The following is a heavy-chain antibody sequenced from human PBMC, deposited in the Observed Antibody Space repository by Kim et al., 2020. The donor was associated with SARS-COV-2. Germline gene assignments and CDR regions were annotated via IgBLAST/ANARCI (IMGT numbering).Heavy chain of an antibody. V-gene: IGHV3-30*02. CDR3: AKGPDFGSVTIDH. J-gene: IGHJ4*02. Sequence: YYAGAVKGRFAISRDNPKNTLYLQMNSLRAEDTAVYYCAKGPDFGSVTIDHWGQGTLVTVSS. D-gene: IGHD3-3*01.